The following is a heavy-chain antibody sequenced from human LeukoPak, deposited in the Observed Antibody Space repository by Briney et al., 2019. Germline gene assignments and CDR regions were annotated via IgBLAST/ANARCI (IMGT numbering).Heavy chain of an antibody. CDR3: AHGTMYQLDY. Sequence: GGSLRLSCAASGFTFSSYEMNWVRQAPGKGLEWVSSISSSSSYIYYADSVKGRFTISRDNSKNTLYLQMNSLRAEDTAVYYCAHGTMYQLDYWGQGTLVTVSS. J-gene: IGHJ4*02. CDR2: ISSSSSYI. CDR1: GFTFSSYE. D-gene: IGHD2-2*01. V-gene: IGHV3-21*04.